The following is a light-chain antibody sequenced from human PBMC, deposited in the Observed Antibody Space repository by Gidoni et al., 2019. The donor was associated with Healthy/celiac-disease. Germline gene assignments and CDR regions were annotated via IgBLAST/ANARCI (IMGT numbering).Light chain of an antibody. Sequence: QSVLTQPPSVSGAPGQRVTIPCTGSSSNIWAGYDVHWYQQLPGTAPKLLIYGNSNRPSGVPDRFSGSKSGTSASLAITGLQAEDEADYYCQSYDSSLSASVVFGGGTKLTVL. CDR2: GNS. CDR3: QSYDSSLSASVV. V-gene: IGLV1-40*01. J-gene: IGLJ2*01. CDR1: SSNIWAGYD.